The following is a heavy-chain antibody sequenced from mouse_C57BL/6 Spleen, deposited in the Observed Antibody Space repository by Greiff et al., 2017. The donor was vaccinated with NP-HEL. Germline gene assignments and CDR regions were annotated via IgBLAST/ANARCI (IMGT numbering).Heavy chain of an antibody. V-gene: IGHV1-69*01. Sequence: QVQLQQPGAELVMPGASVKLSCKASGYTFTSYWMHWVKQRPGQGLEWIGEIDPSDSYTNYNQKFKGKSTLTVDKSSSTAYMQLSSLTSEDSAVYYGARGARLRYGFDYWGQGTTRTVSS. CDR1: GYTFTSYW. CDR3: ARGARLRYGFDY. J-gene: IGHJ2*01. D-gene: IGHD1-1*01. CDR2: IDPSDSYT.